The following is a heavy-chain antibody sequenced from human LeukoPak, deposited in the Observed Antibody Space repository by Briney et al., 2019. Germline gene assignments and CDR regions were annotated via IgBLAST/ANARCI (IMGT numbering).Heavy chain of an antibody. V-gene: IGHV1-18*01. CDR2: ISAYNGNT. CDR3: AKEGSSGSYIYFDY. J-gene: IGHJ4*02. D-gene: IGHD1-26*01. CDR1: GYTFTSYG. Sequence: GASVKVSCKASGYTFTSYGISWVRQAPGQGLEWMGWISAYNGNTNYAQKLQGRVTMTTDTSTGTAYMELRSLRSDDTAVYYCAKEGSSGSYIYFDYWGQGTLVTVSS.